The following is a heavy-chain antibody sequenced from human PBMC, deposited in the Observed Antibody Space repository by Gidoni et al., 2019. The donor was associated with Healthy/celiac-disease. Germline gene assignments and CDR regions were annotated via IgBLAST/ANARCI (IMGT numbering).Heavy chain of an antibody. Sequence: QVQLVQSGAEVKKPGASVKVSCKASGYTFPGYYMHWVRQAPGQGLEWMGWINHNSGGTNYAQKFQGRVTMTRDTSISTAYMELSRLRSDDTAVYYCAGGCSGGSCYPTHYGMDVWGQGTTVTVSS. CDR3: AGGCSGGSCYPTHYGMDV. J-gene: IGHJ6*02. CDR1: GYTFPGYY. D-gene: IGHD2-15*01. CDR2: INHNSGGT. V-gene: IGHV1-2*02.